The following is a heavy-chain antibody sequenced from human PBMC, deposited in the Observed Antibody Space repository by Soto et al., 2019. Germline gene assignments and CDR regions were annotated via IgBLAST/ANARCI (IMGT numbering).Heavy chain of an antibody. CDR3: ARYWSAGTFYGAFDM. D-gene: IGHD2-15*01. CDR1: GGNFGDYV. CDR2: ISPIYNAA. J-gene: IGHJ3*02. Sequence: QVELQQSGAEVTRPGSSVRVSCEASGGNFGDYVVSWLRQAPGQGPEWRGGISPIYNAANYARYFRGRLTITADKSTNTAYRERVSLRSEDTAIYYCARYWSAGTFYGAFDMWGQVTKV. V-gene: IGHV1-69*06.